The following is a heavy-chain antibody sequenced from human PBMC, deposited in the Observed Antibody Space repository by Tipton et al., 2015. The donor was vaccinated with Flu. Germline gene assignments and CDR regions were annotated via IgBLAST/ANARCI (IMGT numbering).Heavy chain of an antibody. Sequence: QLVQSGAEVKKPGASVKVSCKASGYTFTSYGISWVRQAPGQGLEWMGWISAYNGNTNYAQKLQGRVTMTTDTSTSTAYMELRSLRSDDTAVYYCARVFDSSGYYRDELPDAFDIWGQGTMVTVSS. D-gene: IGHD3-22*01. J-gene: IGHJ3*02. CDR2: ISAYNGNT. CDR1: GYTFTSYG. CDR3: ARVFDSSGYYRDELPDAFDI. V-gene: IGHV1-18*04.